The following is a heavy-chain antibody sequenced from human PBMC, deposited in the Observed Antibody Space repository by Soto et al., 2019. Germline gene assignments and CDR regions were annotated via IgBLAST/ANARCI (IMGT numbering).Heavy chain of an antibody. CDR3: VRGAAGDSSLVTYHFES. CDR1: GYTFIDLY. V-gene: IGHV1-2*02. Sequence: ASVKVSCKASGYTFIDLYLHWVRQAPGQGLEWMGWINPHSGGTNYAQKFQGRVTMTRDTSISTAFMDLSRLRSDDTAVYYCVRGAAGDSSLVTYHFESWGQGTLVTVSS. J-gene: IGHJ4*02. D-gene: IGHD3-16*01. CDR2: INPHSGGT.